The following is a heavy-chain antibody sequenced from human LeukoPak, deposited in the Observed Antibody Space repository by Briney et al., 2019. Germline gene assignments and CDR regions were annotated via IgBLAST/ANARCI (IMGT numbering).Heavy chain of an antibody. CDR1: GGSFSGYY. CDR3: ARLPYSGCSSTSCYYPWGYYYYMDV. CDR2: FNHSGST. V-gene: IGHV4-34*01. J-gene: IGHJ6*03. Sequence: SETLSLTCAVYGGSFSGYYWSWIRQPPGKGLEWIGEFNHSGSTNYNPSLTSRVTISVDTSKNQFSLKLSSVTAADTAVYYCARLPYSGCSSTSCYYPWGYYYYMDVWGKGTTVTVSS. D-gene: IGHD2-2*01.